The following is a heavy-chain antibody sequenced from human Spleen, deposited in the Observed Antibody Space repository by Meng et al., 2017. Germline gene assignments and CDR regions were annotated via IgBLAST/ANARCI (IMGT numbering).Heavy chain of an antibody. CDR2: ISYDGSNK. CDR1: GFTFSSYA. Sequence: GGSLRLSCAASGFTFSSYAMHWVRQAPGKGLEWVAVISYDGSNKYYADSVKGRFTISRDNSKNTLYLQMNSLRAEDTAVYYCARGLSYYYDSSGYYYIGVAFDIWGQGTMVTVSS. D-gene: IGHD3-22*01. J-gene: IGHJ3*02. V-gene: IGHV3-30*04. CDR3: ARGLSYYYDSSGYYYIGVAFDI.